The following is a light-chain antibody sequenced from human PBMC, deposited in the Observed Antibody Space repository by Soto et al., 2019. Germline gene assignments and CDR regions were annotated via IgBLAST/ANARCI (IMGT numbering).Light chain of an antibody. CDR2: DVS. V-gene: IGLV2-14*01. CDR3: SSFTSSTTRV. Sequence: QSVLTQPASVSGSPGQSITISCTGTGNDVGGDNYVSWYQQHPGKAPKLMIYDVSNRPSGVSNRYSGSKSGNTASLTISGLQAEEEADYYCSSFTSSTTRVFGAGTKLTVL. CDR1: GNDVGGDNY. J-gene: IGLJ1*01.